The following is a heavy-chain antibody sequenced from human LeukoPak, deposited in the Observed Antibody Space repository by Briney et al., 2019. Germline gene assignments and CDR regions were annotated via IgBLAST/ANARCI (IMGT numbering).Heavy chain of an antibody. CDR2: IYSGGST. J-gene: IGHJ4*02. Sequence: GGSLRLSCAASGCTVSSNYMSWVRQAPGKGLEWVSVIYSGGSTYYADSVKGRFTISRDNSKNTLYLQMNSLRAEDTAVYYCARGLIQLWLDYWGQGTLVTVSS. D-gene: IGHD5-18*01. V-gene: IGHV3-66*02. CDR1: GCTVSSNY. CDR3: ARGLIQLWLDY.